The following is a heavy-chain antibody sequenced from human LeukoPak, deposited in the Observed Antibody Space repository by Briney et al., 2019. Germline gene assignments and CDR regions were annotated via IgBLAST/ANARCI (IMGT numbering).Heavy chain of an antibody. D-gene: IGHD6-19*01. J-gene: IGHJ4*02. Sequence: GGSLRLSCTASVYTFYDYAMHWVRHAPGKGREWVSGLSWNSNTIRYAGSVKCRFTISRDNAKNSLYLQMNSLRPDDSAFYSWAKADTGGWYGALYSWGQGTLGTVSS. V-gene: IGHV3-9*01. CDR1: VYTFYDYA. CDR2: LSWNSNTI. CDR3: AKADTGGWYGALYS.